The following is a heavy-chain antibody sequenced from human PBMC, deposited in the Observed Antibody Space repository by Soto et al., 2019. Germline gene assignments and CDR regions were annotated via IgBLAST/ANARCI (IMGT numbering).Heavy chain of an antibody. CDR2: VSKDGSDK. D-gene: IGHD3-16*01. CDR1: GFTFSRFD. CDR3: ATGGRTMFAPDAFDI. J-gene: IGHJ3*02. V-gene: IGHV3-30*09. Sequence: PGGSLRLSCAAPGFTFSRFDMHWVRQAPGKGLEWVAVVSKDGSDKYYADSVRGRFAISRDNFKNTLYLQMNSLSPEDTAVYYCATGGRTMFAPDAFDIWGQGTVVTVAS.